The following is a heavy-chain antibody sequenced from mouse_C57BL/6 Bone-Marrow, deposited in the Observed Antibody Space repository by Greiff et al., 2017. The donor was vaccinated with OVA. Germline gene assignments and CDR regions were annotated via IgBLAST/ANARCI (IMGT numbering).Heavy chain of an antibody. CDR1: GFTFSSYA. V-gene: IGHV5-4*01. J-gene: IGHJ1*03. CDR3: ARDGSSPGYFEV. Sequence: EVKLMESGGGLVKPGGSLTLSCAASGFTFSSYAMSWVRQTPEKRLEWVATLSDGGSYTYYPDTVKGRFTLSRDNAKNNLYLQMSHLKSEDTAMYYCARDGSSPGYFEVWGTGTTVTVSS. D-gene: IGHD1-1*01. CDR2: LSDGGSYT.